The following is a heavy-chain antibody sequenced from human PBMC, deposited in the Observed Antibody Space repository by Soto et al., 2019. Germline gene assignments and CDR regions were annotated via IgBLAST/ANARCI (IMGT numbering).Heavy chain of an antibody. J-gene: IGHJ6*03. CDR2: ISSSGSTI. V-gene: IGHV3-11*01. CDR1: GFTFSDYY. Sequence: GGSLRLSCAASGFTFSDYYMSWIRQAPGKGLEWVSYISSSGSTIYYADSVKGRFTISRDNAKNSLYLQMNSLRAEDTAVYYCARESKDNTTGWRSLKQYYYYYYYMDVWGKGTTVTVSS. CDR3: ARESKDNTTGWRSLKQYYYYYYYMDV. D-gene: IGHD6-19*01.